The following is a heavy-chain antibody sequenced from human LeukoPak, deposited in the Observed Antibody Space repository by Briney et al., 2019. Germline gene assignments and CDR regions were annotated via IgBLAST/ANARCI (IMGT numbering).Heavy chain of an antibody. D-gene: IGHD7-27*01. CDR3: AKDSSAGDFYFDY. V-gene: IGHV3-30*18. CDR1: GFTFSSYV. J-gene: IGHJ4*02. CDR2: ISYDGSKK. Sequence: PGGSLRLSRAASGFTFSSYVMHWVRQAPGKGLEWVAVISYDGSKKFYADSVKGRFTISRDNSKNTLYLQMNSLRTEDTAVYYRAKDSSAGDFYFDYWGQGTLVTVSS.